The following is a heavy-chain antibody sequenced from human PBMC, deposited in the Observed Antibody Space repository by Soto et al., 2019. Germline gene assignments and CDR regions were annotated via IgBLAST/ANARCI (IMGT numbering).Heavy chain of an antibody. CDR3: ARARVGTSSDYYYGMDV. Sequence: SAKLSSKACGVTISSYAISWVRHDTRQGLEWMGGIIPIFGTANYAQKFQGRVTITADESTSTAYMELSSLRSEDTAVYYCARARVGTSSDYYYGMDVWGQGTTVTVS. J-gene: IGHJ6*02. D-gene: IGHD2-2*01. V-gene: IGHV1-69*13. CDR1: GVTISSYA. CDR2: IIPIFGTA.